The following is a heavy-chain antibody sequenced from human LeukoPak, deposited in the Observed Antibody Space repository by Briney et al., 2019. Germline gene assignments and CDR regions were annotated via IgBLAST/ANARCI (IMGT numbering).Heavy chain of an antibody. CDR3: ARGSSAGASLRHDY. CDR1: GFTFSSYW. Sequence: GGSLRLSCAASGFTFSSYWMSWVRQAPGKGLEWVANIKQDGSEENFVDSVKGRFTISRDSAKKSLYLQMNRLRAEDTAVYYCARGSSAGASLRHDYWGQGTLVTVSS. V-gene: IGHV3-7*01. CDR2: IKQDGSEE. J-gene: IGHJ4*02. D-gene: IGHD1-26*01.